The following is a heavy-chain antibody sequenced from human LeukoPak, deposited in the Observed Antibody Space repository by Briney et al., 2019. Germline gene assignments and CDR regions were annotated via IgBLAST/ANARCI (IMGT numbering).Heavy chain of an antibody. D-gene: IGHD6-19*01. CDR3: ARAYSSGWYEGRRFAFDI. Sequence: PSETLSLTCAVYGGSFSGYYWSWIRQPPGKGLEWIGEINHSGSTNYNPSLKSRVTISVDTSKNQFSLKLSSVTAADTAVYYCARAYSSGWYEGRRFAFDIWGQGTMVTVSS. CDR2: INHSGST. CDR1: GGSFSGYY. J-gene: IGHJ3*02. V-gene: IGHV4-34*01.